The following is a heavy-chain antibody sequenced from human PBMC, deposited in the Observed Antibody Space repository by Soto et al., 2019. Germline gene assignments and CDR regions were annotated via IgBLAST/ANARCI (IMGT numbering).Heavy chain of an antibody. D-gene: IGHD3-10*01. CDR3: ATELGENPASPFDA. V-gene: IGHV1-69*01. Sequence: QVQLVQSGADVKKPGSSVKVSCQASGVTFSSETLGWVRQAPGQGLEWVGGLIPLFGTASYAQKFQRRGTITADESTSPVYMELSGLRSDDTAVYFCATELGENPASPFDAWGQGTLVTVSS. CDR2: LIPLFGTA. J-gene: IGHJ4*02. CDR1: GVTFSSET.